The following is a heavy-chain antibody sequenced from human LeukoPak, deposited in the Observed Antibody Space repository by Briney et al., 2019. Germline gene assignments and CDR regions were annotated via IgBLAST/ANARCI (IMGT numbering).Heavy chain of an antibody. Sequence: GGSLRLSCAASGFTFSSYAMSWVRQAPGKGLEWVSAISGSGGSTYYADSMKGRFTISRDNAKNSLYLQMNSLSAEDTAVYYCARTYISAAAAALEYFDYWGQGSLVTVSS. CDR2: ISGSGGST. CDR1: GFTFSSYA. D-gene: IGHD6-13*01. CDR3: ARTYISAAAAALEYFDY. V-gene: IGHV3-23*01. J-gene: IGHJ4*02.